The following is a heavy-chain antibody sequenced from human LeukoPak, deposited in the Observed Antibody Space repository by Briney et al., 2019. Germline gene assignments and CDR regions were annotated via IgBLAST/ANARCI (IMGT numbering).Heavy chain of an antibody. D-gene: IGHD6-13*01. Sequence: ASVRVSCKASGYTFTCYYVHWVRQAPGQGLEWMGRINPDSGDTEYAQKFQGRVTLTRETSITTAYMDLSSLRYDDTAIYFCARDQGSLGVSWYTAYWGQGTLVTVSS. CDR2: INPDSGDT. V-gene: IGHV1-2*06. J-gene: IGHJ4*02. CDR1: GYTFTCYY. CDR3: ARDQGSLGVSWYTAY.